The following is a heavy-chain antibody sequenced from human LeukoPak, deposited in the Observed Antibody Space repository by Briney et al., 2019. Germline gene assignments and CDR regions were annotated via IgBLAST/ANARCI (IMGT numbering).Heavy chain of an antibody. CDR1: GGSFSGYY. CDR2: INHSGST. D-gene: IGHD5-18*01. V-gene: IGHV4-34*01. J-gene: IGHJ2*01. Sequence: SETLSLTCAVYGGSFSGYYWNGVRQPPGKRLQWIGEINHSGSTNYNQPLTSLVTISVETSKNQYFLKLSTVIASDTPVYYCARDVGKYCSGYRPTELYWYFDLWGRGTRVTVSS. CDR3: ARDVGKYCSGYRPTELYWYFDL.